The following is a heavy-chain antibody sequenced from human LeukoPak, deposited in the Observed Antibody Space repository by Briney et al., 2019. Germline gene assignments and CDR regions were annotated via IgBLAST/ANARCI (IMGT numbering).Heavy chain of an antibody. V-gene: IGHV4-30-2*01. D-gene: IGHD3-10*01. J-gene: IGHJ3*02. CDR2: IFQSGST. Sequence: SETLSLTCAVSGGSISSGDYSWSWIRQPPGKGLEWIGYIFQSGSTYYNPSLKSRVTISVDRSKNQFSLKMSSVTAADTAVYYCARVGIYYYGSGALDAFDIWGQGTMVAVSS. CDR3: ARVGIYYYGSGALDAFDI. CDR1: GGSISSGDYS.